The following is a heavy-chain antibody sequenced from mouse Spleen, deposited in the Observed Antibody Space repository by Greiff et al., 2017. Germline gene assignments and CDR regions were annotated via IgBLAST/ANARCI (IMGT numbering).Heavy chain of an antibody. Sequence: QVQLQQSGPGLVAPSQSLSITCTVSGFSLTNYAVHWVRQSPGKGLEWLGVIWSDGSTDYNAAFISRLSISKDNSKSQVFFKMNSLQADDTAIYYCARNSYDGYYRFAYWGQGTLVTVSA. V-gene: IGHV2-4-1*01. CDR1: GFSLTNYA. CDR3: ARNSYDGYYRFAY. D-gene: IGHD2-3*01. CDR2: IWSDGST. J-gene: IGHJ3*01.